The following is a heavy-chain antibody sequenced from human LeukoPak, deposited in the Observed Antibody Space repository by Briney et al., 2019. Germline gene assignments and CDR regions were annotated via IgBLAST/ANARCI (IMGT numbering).Heavy chain of an antibody. CDR1: GGSISSYY. Sequence: SETLSLTCTVSGGSISSYYWSWIRQPPGKGLEWIGNIYYSGSTNYNPSLKSRVTISVDTSKNQFSLKLSSVTAADTAVYYCARGAYDYGNFDYWGQGTLVTVSS. CDR3: ARGAYDYGNFDY. CDR2: IYYSGST. J-gene: IGHJ4*02. V-gene: IGHV4-59*01. D-gene: IGHD4-17*01.